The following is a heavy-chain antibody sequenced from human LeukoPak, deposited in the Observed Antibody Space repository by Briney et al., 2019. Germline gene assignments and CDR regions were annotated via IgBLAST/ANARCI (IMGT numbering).Heavy chain of an antibody. J-gene: IGHJ4*02. CDR3: ATNSSGTAVDN. D-gene: IGHD3-22*01. CDR1: GASTDRRVSTNSYY. Sequence: PSETLSLTCTVSGASTDRRVSTNSYYWSWIRQFPGKGLEWIGNIYNIGSVTYKPSLTSRVTTSIDMSKNQLSLRLTFSTAAEGAVFFCATNSSGTAVDNCGQEILLTVSS. CDR2: IYNIGSV. V-gene: IGHV4-61*05.